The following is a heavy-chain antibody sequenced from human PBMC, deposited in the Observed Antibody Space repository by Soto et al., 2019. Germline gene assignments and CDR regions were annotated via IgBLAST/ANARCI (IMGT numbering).Heavy chain of an antibody. CDR1: GFTFSSYA. D-gene: IGHD6-19*01. CDR2: ISGSGGST. Sequence: EVQLLESGGGLVQPGGSLRLSCAASGFTFSSYAMSWVRQAPGKGLEWVSAISGSGGSTYYADSVKGRFTISRDNSKNTLYLQMNSLRAEDTAVYYCAKVKIAVAGTRGPFDYWGQGTLVTVSS. J-gene: IGHJ4*02. CDR3: AKVKIAVAGTRGPFDY. V-gene: IGHV3-23*01.